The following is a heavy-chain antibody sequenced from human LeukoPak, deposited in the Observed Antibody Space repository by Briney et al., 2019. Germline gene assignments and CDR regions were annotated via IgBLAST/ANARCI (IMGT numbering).Heavy chain of an antibody. Sequence: SVKVSCKASGGTFSSYAISWVRQAPGQGLEWMGGIIPIFGTANYAQKFQGRVTITADESTSTAYMELRSLRSDDTAVYYCARVSSGWDEYYYYGMDVWGQGTTVTVSS. V-gene: IGHV1-69*13. CDR3: ARVSSGWDEYYYYGMDV. D-gene: IGHD6-19*01. J-gene: IGHJ6*02. CDR2: IIPIFGTA. CDR1: GGTFSSYA.